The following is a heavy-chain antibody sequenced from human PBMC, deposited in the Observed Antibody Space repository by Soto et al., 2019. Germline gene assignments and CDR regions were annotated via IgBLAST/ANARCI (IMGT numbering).Heavy chain of an antibody. D-gene: IGHD3-16*01. CDR3: ATGGGSTSSSAYNYFMDV. CDR2: IIPMVGTP. CDR1: GDTFSSYS. J-gene: IGHJ6*03. Sequence: QAQLVQSGAEVKRPGSSVKVSCKASGDTFSSYSISWVRQAPGQGLEWMGRIIPMVGTPNYAQKFQGRVTLSADKSTSTAYLGLNSLISDHTAVYYCATGGGSTSSSAYNYFMDVWGTGNPLTVSS. V-gene: IGHV1-69*08.